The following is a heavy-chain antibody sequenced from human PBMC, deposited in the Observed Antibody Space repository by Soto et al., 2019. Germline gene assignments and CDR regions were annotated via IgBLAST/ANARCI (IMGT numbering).Heavy chain of an antibody. CDR1: ENSFTSHW. Sequence: GESLKISCRSSENSFTSHWIGWVRQMPGKGLEYMGIIYTGDSDTRYSPSFQGQVTISADKSIRTAYLQWSSLKASDTAVYYCERGVTWDYFDSWGQGTPVTVSS. V-gene: IGHV5-51*01. CDR2: IYTGDSDT. CDR3: ERGVTWDYFDS. D-gene: IGHD1-26*01. J-gene: IGHJ4*02.